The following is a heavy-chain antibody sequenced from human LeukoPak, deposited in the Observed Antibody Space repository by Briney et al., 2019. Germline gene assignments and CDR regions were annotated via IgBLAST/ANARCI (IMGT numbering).Heavy chain of an antibody. J-gene: IGHJ3*01. V-gene: IGHV3-11*04. CDR2: ISDSGSSI. D-gene: IGHD5-18*01. CDR3: AREGTIQLWPFFT. Sequence: GGSLRLSCAASGSTFSDYYMSWLHLAPGKGLEWISYISDSGSSIYYADSVKGRFTISRDNAENSLYLQMNSLRVEDTAVYYCAREGTIQLWPFFTWGQGTMVTVSS. CDR1: GSTFSDYY.